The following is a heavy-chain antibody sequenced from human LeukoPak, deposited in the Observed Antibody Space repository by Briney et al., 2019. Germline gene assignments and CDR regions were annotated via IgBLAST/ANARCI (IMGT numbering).Heavy chain of an antibody. CDR3: ARDRADCSGGRCYHHRFDY. CDR2: INPYSGGT. Sequence: ASVKVSCKASGYTFRDYYIHWVRQAPGQGLEWMGWINPYSGGTKYADNFQGRVTMTSDASISTAYMELSSLRSDDTAVYYCARDRADCSGGRCYHHRFDYWGQGTLVTVSS. J-gene: IGHJ4*02. V-gene: IGHV1-2*02. D-gene: IGHD2-15*01. CDR1: GYTFRDYY.